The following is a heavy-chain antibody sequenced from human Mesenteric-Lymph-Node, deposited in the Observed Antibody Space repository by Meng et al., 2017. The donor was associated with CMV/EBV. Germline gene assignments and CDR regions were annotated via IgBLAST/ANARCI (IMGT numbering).Heavy chain of an antibody. Sequence: GGSLRLSCAASGFTFTEHYMDWVRQAPGKGLEWVGRIRNKGQSNIANYGASVKGRFTISRDDSKNSLYLQMNSLKTDDTAVYYCARDAIGQQLVNYYYYGMDVWGQGTTVTVSS. CDR3: ARDAIGQQLVNYYYYGMDV. J-gene: IGHJ6*02. D-gene: IGHD6-13*01. V-gene: IGHV3-72*01. CDR2: IRNKGQSNIA. CDR1: GFTFTEHY.